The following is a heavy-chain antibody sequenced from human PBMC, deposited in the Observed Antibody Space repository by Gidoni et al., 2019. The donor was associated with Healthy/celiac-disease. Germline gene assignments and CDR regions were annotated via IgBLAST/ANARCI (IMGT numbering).Heavy chain of an antibody. V-gene: IGHV4-39*01. CDR3: ARRGPLVVAATYFDY. CDR1: GGSISSSRYS. Sequence: QRQLQEPGQGLQKPSETRSLTCAVPGGSISSSRYSWDWIRQPPGKGLEWIGSIYYSGSTYYNPYLKSRVTISVDTSKIQFSLKLSSVTAADTAVYYCARRGPLVVAATYFDYWGQGTLVTVSS. D-gene: IGHD2-15*01. J-gene: IGHJ4*02. CDR2: IYYSGST.